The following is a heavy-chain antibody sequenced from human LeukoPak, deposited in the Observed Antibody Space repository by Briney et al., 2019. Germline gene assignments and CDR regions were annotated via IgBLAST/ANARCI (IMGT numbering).Heavy chain of an antibody. V-gene: IGHV3-30-3*01. Sequence: PGGSLRLSCAASGFTFSSYAMHWVRQAPGKGMEWVAVISYDGSNKYCADSVKGRFTISRDNSKNTLYLKMNSLRAADTAVYYCARGDYYFLGSYYYYFDHCGQGTLVAVSS. D-gene: IGHD3-10*01. CDR2: ISYDGSNK. J-gene: IGHJ4*02. CDR1: GFTFSSYA. CDR3: ARGDYYFLGSYYYYFDH.